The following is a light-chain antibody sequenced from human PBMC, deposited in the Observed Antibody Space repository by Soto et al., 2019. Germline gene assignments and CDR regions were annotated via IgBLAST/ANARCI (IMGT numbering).Light chain of an antibody. J-gene: IGKJ4*01. Sequence: DIQVTQHPSSLSASVGDRVTITCRAIQGIKNYLAWYQQKPGETPKLLIYAASTLESGIPPRFSGSGSGTDFTLTINNLQPEDVATYYCQRYYNAPFTFGGGTKVDIK. CDR3: QRYYNAPFT. CDR2: AAS. V-gene: IGKV1-27*01. CDR1: QGIKNY.